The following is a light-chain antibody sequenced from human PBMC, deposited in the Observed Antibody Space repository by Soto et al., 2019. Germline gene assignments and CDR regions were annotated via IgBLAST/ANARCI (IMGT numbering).Light chain of an antibody. V-gene: IGKV1-39*01. CDR2: AAS. Sequence: DIQMTQSPSSLSASVGDRVTITCRASQSISSYLNWYQQKLGKAPKLLIYAASSLQSGVPSRFSGSGSGTDFTLTISSLQPEDFATYYCQQSYSTPWTFGQGTKVENK. J-gene: IGKJ1*01. CDR3: QQSYSTPWT. CDR1: QSISSY.